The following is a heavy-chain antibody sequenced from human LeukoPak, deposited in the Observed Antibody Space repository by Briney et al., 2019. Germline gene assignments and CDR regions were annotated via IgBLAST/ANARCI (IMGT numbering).Heavy chain of an antibody. V-gene: IGHV3-49*04. CDR2: IRRKAHGGTT. Sequence: PGGSLRLSCTASGFTFGDHGMSWVRQSPRKGLERVGFIRRKAHGGTTEYAASVKGRFSISRDDSKSIVYLQMNSLKTEDTAVYHCTRDASLDIVSTVMYFDYWGQGTLVTVSS. CDR1: GFTFGDHG. D-gene: IGHD5/OR15-5a*01. CDR3: TRDASLDIVSTVMYFDY. J-gene: IGHJ4*02.